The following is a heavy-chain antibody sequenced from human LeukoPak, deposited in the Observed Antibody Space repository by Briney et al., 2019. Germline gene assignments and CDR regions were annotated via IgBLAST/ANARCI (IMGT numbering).Heavy chain of an antibody. Sequence: PGGSLRLSCAASGFTFSSYAMHWVRQAPGKGLEWVAVISYDGSNKYYADSVKGRFTISRDNSKNTLYLQMNSLRAEDTAVYYCARGPLRIVAVPAAIQRSGGAYYYYGMDVWGQGTTVTVSS. J-gene: IGHJ6*02. CDR2: ISYDGSNK. CDR1: GFTFSSYA. CDR3: ARGPLRIVAVPAAIQRSGGAYYYYGMDV. V-gene: IGHV3-30-3*01. D-gene: IGHD2-2*02.